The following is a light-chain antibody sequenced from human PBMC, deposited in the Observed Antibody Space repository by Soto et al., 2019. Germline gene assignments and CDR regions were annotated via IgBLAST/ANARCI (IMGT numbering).Light chain of an antibody. V-gene: IGLV1-44*01. CDR1: SSNIGSNS. Sequence: QSVLTQPPSASGTPGQRVTISCSGSSSNIGSNSVNWYQQLPGTAPKLLIYSTNQRPSGVPDRFSGSKSDTSASLAISGLQSEDEADYYRAAWDDSRNGEVVFGGGTKLTVL. J-gene: IGLJ2*01. CDR2: STN. CDR3: AAWDDSRNGEVV.